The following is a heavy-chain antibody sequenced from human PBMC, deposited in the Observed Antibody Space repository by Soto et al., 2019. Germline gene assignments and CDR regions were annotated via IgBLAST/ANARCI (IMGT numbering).Heavy chain of an antibody. CDR2: ISYDGSNK. D-gene: IGHD1-7*01. CDR1: GFTFSSYG. CDR3: AKVLYYGELFY. Sequence: PGGSLRLSCAASGFTFSSYGMHWVRQAPGKGLEWVAVISYDGSNKYYADSVKGRFTISRDNSKNTLYLQMNSLRAEDTAVYYCAKVLYYGELFYWGQGTLVTVSS. V-gene: IGHV3-30*18. J-gene: IGHJ4*02.